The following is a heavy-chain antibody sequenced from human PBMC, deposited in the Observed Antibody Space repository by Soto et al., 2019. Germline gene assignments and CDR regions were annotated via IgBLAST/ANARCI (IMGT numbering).Heavy chain of an antibody. J-gene: IGHJ6*02. CDR2: ISYDGSNK. CDR1: GFTFSSYA. V-gene: IGHV3-30-3*01. Sequence: QVQLVESGGGVVQPGRSLRLSCAASGFTFSSYAMHWVRQAPGKGLEWVAVISYDGSNKYYADSMKGRFTISRDNSKNTLYLQMNSLRAEDTAVYYCARDWVYSGEAPYGMDVWGQGTTVTVSS. CDR3: ARDWVYSGEAPYGMDV. D-gene: IGHD1-26*01.